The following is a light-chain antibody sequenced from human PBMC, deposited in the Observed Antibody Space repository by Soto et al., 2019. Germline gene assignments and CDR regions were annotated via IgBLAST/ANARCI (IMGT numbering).Light chain of an antibody. CDR3: SSHTSYSTRV. Sequence: QSALTQPASESGSPGQSIAISCTGTSSDVGDYNYVSWYQQHPGKAPKLMIHEVSNRPSGISDRFSGSKSGNTASLTISGLQADYEADYYCSSHTSYSTRVFGTGTKLTVL. CDR2: EVS. V-gene: IGLV2-14*01. CDR1: SSDVGDYNY. J-gene: IGLJ1*01.